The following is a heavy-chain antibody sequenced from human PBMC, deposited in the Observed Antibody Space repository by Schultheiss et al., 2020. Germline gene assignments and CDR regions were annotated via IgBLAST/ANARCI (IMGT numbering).Heavy chain of an antibody. V-gene: IGHV3-21*01. CDR3: ARDRSDGRQPTEGYYFDL. CDR1: GFTFSDAW. J-gene: IGHJ4*02. Sequence: GGSLRLSCAGSGFTFSDAWMSWVRQAPGKGLEWVSSISSSSSYIYYADSVKGRFTISRDNAKDTLYLQMNSLSAEDTAVYYCARDRSDGRQPTEGYYFDLWGQGVLVTISS. D-gene: IGHD4-11*01. CDR2: ISSSSSYI.